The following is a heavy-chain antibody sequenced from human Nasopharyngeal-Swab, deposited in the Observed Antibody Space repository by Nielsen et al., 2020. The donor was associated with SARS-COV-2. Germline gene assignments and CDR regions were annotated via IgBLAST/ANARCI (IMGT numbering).Heavy chain of an antibody. CDR2: MNPNSGNT. Sequence: ASVKVSCKASGYTFTGYDINWVRQATGQGLEWMGWMNPNSGNTGYAQKFQGRVTMTRNTSISTAYMELSSLRSEDTAVYYCARASSSRTYYFDYWGQGTLVTVSS. CDR3: ARASSSRTYYFDY. V-gene: IGHV1-8*01. J-gene: IGHJ4*02. D-gene: IGHD6-13*01. CDR1: GYTFTGYD.